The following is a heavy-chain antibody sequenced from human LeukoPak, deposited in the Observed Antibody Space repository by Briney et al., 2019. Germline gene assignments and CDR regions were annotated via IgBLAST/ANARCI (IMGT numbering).Heavy chain of an antibody. Sequence: PGGSLRLSCAASGFTFSSYAMHWVRQAPGKGLEWVAVISYDGSNKYYADSVKGRFTISRDNSKNTLYLQMNSLRAEDTAVYYCARAPQGDGSGSFLDYWGQGTLVTVSS. CDR1: GFTFSSYA. CDR2: ISYDGSNK. V-gene: IGHV3-30*04. CDR3: ARAPQGDGSGSFLDY. J-gene: IGHJ4*02. D-gene: IGHD3-10*01.